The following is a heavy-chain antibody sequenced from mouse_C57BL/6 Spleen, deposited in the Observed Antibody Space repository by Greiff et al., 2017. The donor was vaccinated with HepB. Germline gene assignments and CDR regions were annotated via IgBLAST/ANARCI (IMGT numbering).Heavy chain of an antibody. CDR2: IYPGSGNT. J-gene: IGHJ3*01. D-gene: IGHD2-13*01. CDR1: GYTFTDYY. Sequence: QVQLQQSGAELVRPGASVKLSCKASGYTFTDYYINWVKQRPGQGLEWIARIYPGSGNTYYNEKFKGKATLTAEKSSSTAYMQLSSLTSEDSAVYFCARGDFAYWGQGTLVTVSA. CDR3: ARGDFAY. V-gene: IGHV1-76*01.